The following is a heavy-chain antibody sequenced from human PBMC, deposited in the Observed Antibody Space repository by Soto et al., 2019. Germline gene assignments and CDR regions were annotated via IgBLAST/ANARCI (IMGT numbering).Heavy chain of an antibody. CDR2: ISYDRNLK. D-gene: IGHD2-8*02. Sequence: QVKLEETGGGVVQAGGSVKLSCAASGFTLDAYAIHWVRRTPDKGLEWVAVISYDRNLKYYADSVRGRFTISRDDSKSTVDLQMTSLTGDDSAVYYCAKVREGLQLVVGLDHWGQGALVTVS. J-gene: IGHJ4*02. CDR3: AKVREGLQLVVGLDH. V-gene: IGHV3-30*18. CDR1: GFTLDAYA.